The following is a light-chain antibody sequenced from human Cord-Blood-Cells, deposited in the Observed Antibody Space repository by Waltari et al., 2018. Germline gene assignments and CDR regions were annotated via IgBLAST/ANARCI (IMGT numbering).Light chain of an antibody. J-gene: IGLJ3*02. CDR2: GKN. V-gene: IGLV3-19*01. Sequence: SSELTQDPAVSVALGQTVRITCQGVSLRSYYASWYQQKPGQAPGLVIYGKNNRPSGIPDRFSGSSSGKTASLTITGAEAEDEADYYCNSRDSSGNHLGVFGGGTKLTIL. CDR1: SLRSYY. CDR3: NSRDSSGNHLGV.